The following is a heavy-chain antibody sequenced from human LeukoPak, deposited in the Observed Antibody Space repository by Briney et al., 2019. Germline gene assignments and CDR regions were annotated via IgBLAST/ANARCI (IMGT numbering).Heavy chain of an antibody. CDR3: ARSGLIVVVPAATAEGYNWFDP. V-gene: IGHV4-34*01. D-gene: IGHD2-2*01. CDR1: GGSISSYY. CDR2: INHSGST. Sequence: SETLSLTCIVSGGSISSYYWSWIRQPPGKGLEWIGEINHSGSTNYNPSLKSRVTISVDTSKNQFSLKLSSVTAADTAVYYCARSGLIVVVPAATAEGYNWFDPWGQGTLVTVSS. J-gene: IGHJ5*02.